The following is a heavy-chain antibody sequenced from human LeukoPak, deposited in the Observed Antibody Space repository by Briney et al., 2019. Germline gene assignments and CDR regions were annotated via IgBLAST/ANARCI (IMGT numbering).Heavy chain of an antibody. CDR2: ISSSSSYI. J-gene: IGHJ4*02. D-gene: IGHD6-13*01. V-gene: IGHV3-21*01. Sequence: GGSLRLSGAASGFTFSSYSMNWVRQAPGKGLEWVSSISSSSSYIYYADSVKGRFTVSRDNAKNSLYLQMNSLRAEDTAVYYCASSSSWYVEDYWGQGTLVTVSS. CDR1: GFTFSSYS. CDR3: ASSSSWYVEDY.